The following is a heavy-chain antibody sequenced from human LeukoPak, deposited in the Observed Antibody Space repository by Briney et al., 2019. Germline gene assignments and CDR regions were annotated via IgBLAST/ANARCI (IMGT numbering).Heavy chain of an antibody. D-gene: IGHD1-26*01. J-gene: IGHJ4*02. CDR1: GFTFSSYS. CDR3: AKDYVGATDY. CDR2: ISSSSSTI. V-gene: IGHV3-48*01. Sequence: PGGSLRLSCAASGFTFSSYSMNWVRQAPGKGLEWVSYISSSSSTIYYADSVKGRFTISRDNAKNSLYLQMNSLRAEDTAVYYCAKDYVGATDYWGQGTLVTVSS.